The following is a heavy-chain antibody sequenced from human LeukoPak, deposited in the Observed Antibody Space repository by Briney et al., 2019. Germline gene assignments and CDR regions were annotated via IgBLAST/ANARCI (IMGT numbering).Heavy chain of an antibody. CDR2: ISGSGGST. V-gene: IGHV3-23*01. J-gene: IGHJ4*02. CDR1: GFTFSSYA. CDR3: ARSREGRKAYYSDY. Sequence: GGSLRLSCAASGFTFSSYAMSWVRQAPGKGLEWVSAISGSGGSTYYADSVKGRFTISRDNSKNMLFLELNSLRAEDTAVFYCARSREGRKAYYSDYWGQGTLVTVSS.